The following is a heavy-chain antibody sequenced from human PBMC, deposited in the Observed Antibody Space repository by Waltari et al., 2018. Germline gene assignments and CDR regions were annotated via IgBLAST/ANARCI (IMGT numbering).Heavy chain of an antibody. J-gene: IGHJ6*02. CDR3: AVGGITVRPGGYYYGMDV. Sequence: QVHLVQSGAEVKKPGSSVKVSCKASGGTFSSSAISWVRQAPGQGLEWMGGIIPILGIANYAQKFQGRVTITADKSTSTAYMELSSLRSEDTAVYYCAVGGITVRPGGYYYGMDVWGQGTTVTVSS. CDR1: GGTFSSSA. V-gene: IGHV1-69*10. CDR2: IIPILGIA. D-gene: IGHD3-3*01.